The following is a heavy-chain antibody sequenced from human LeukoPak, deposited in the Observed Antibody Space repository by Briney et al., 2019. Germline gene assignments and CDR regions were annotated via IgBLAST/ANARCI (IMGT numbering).Heavy chain of an antibody. CDR2: IIPNLGVA. CDR1: GDTFSSYT. D-gene: IGHD5-12*01. CDR3: ATWGSGYDYEY. V-gene: IGHV1-69*02. Sequence: SVKVSCKASGDTFSSYTISWVRQAPGQGLEWMGRIIPNLGVANYAPKSQGRVTITADKSTSTAYMDVSSLRSEDTAVYYCATWGSGYDYEYWGQGTLVTVSS. J-gene: IGHJ4*02.